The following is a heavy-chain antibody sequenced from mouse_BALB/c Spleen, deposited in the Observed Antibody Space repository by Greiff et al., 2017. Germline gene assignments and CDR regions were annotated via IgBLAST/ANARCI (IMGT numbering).Heavy chain of an antibody. J-gene: IGHJ2*01. Sequence: VHVKQSGPELVKPGASVKISCKASGYTFTDYNMHWVKQSHGKSLEWIGYIYPYNGGTCYNQKFKSKATLTVDNSSSTAYVKLRSLTSEDSAVYYCARYYNYRPCYFDYWGQGTTLTVSS. CDR3: ARYYNYRPCYFDY. CDR2: IYPYNGGT. V-gene: IGHV1S29*02. CDR1: GYTFTDYN. D-gene: IGHD2-12*01.